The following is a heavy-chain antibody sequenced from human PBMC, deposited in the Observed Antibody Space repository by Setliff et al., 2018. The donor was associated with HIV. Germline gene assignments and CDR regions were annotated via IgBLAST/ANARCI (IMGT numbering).Heavy chain of an antibody. CDR2: IIPIFGTA. J-gene: IGHJ2*01. Sequence: SVKVSCKASGGTFSSYAISWVRQAPGQGLEWMGGIIPIFGTANYAQKFQGRVTITADESTSTAYMELSSLRSEDTAVYYCAGDAGDYVWGSYRYFDLWGRGTLVTVSS. D-gene: IGHD3-16*01. CDR3: AGDAGDYVWGSYRYFDL. V-gene: IGHV1-69*13. CDR1: GGTFSSYA.